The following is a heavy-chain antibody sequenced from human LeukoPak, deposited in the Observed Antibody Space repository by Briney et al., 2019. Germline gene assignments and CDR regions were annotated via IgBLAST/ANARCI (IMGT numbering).Heavy chain of an antibody. J-gene: IGHJ4*02. CDR2: IYYSGST. Sequence: PSETLSLTCTVSGGSVSSFYWSWIRQPPGKGLEWIGYIYYSGSTNYNPSLKSRVTISVDTSKNQFSLKLSSVTAADTAVYYCARDDSSGHFDYWGQGTLVTVSS. CDR3: ARDDSSGHFDY. CDR1: GGSVSSFY. D-gene: IGHD6-19*01. V-gene: IGHV4-59*02.